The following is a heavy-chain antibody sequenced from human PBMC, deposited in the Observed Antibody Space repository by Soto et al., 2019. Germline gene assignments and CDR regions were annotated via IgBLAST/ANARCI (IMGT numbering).Heavy chain of an antibody. CDR3: ARTYYYDSSDYYPFDF. Sequence: PGESLKISCKGSGYNFTSYWIAWVRQMPGKGLEWMGIIYPGDSDTRYSPSFQGQVTISADKSISTAFLQWSRLKASDTAIFYCARTYYYDSSDYYPFDFWGQGTLVTVS. J-gene: IGHJ4*02. V-gene: IGHV5-51*01. D-gene: IGHD3-22*01. CDR2: IYPGDSDT. CDR1: GYNFTSYW.